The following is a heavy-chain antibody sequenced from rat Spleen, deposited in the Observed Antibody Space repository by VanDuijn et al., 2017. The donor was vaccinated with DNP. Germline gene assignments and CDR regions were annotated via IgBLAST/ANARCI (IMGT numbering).Heavy chain of an antibody. CDR3: TRHRTIMPYYYAMDA. V-gene: IGHV5-7*01. CDR2: ISYDGSST. J-gene: IGHJ4*01. CDR1: GFTFSYYN. D-gene: IGHD1-12*01. Sequence: EVQLVESGGGLVQPGRSLKLSCAASGFTFSYYNMAWVRQAPKKGLEWVATISYDGSSTYYRDSVKGRFTLSRDNAQSTLYLQMDSLRSDDTDTYYCTRHRTIMPYYYAMDAWGQGASVTVSS.